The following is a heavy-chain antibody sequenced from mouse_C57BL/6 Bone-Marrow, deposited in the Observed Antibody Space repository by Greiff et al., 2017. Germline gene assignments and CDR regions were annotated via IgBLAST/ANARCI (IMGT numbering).Heavy chain of an antibody. Sequence: QVQLQQSGAELVRPGASVKLSCKASGYTFTDYYINWVKQRPGQGLEWIARIYPGSGNTYYNEKFKGKATLTAEKSSSTAYMQLSSLTSEDSAVYFCARDYGGYAMDYWGQGTSVTVSS. CDR3: ARDYGGYAMDY. CDR2: IYPGSGNT. CDR1: GYTFTDYY. V-gene: IGHV1-76*01. J-gene: IGHJ4*01. D-gene: IGHD1-1*01.